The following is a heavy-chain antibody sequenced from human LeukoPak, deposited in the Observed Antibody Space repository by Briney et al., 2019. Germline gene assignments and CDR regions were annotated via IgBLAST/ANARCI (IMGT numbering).Heavy chain of an antibody. CDR2: IDPSGYT. J-gene: IGHJ4*02. D-gene: IGHD3-10*01. Sequence: PSESLSLTCGVHGVSITGYYWSWIRQSPGEALEWIGEIDPSGYTIYNPSLRSRVTMSVDTSRNQLSLTVTSLTAADTAIYYCARIRCGETEHRCYNYWGRGALVTVSS. V-gene: IGHV4-34*01. CDR3: ARIRCGETEHRCYNY. CDR1: GVSITGYY.